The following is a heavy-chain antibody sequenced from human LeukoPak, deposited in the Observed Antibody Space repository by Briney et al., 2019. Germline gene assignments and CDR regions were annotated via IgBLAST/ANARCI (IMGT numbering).Heavy chain of an antibody. V-gene: IGHV4-30-2*01. CDR2: IYHSGST. CDR3: ARDYYGSGSHHSDY. J-gene: IGHJ4*02. Sequence: SETLSLTCAVSGGSISSGGYSWSWIRQPPGKGLEWIGYIYHSGSTYYNPSLKSRVTISVDRSKNQFSLKLSSVTAADTAVYYCARDYYGSGSHHSDYWGQGTLVTVSS. D-gene: IGHD3-10*01. CDR1: GGSISSGGYS.